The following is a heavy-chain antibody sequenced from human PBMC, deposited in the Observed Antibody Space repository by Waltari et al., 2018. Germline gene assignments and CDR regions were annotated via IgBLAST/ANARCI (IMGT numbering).Heavy chain of an antibody. J-gene: IGHJ4*02. CDR1: GGSFSGYY. D-gene: IGHD6-6*01. V-gene: IGHV4-34*01. Sequence: QVQLQQWGAGLLKPSETLSLTCAVYGGSFSGYYWSWIRQPPGKGLEWVVETNHSGSTNYNPSLKSRGTISVEKSKNQFSLKLSSVTAADTAVEYCARHLSSSADLYFDYWGQGTLVTVSS. CDR2: TNHSGST. CDR3: ARHLSSSADLYFDY.